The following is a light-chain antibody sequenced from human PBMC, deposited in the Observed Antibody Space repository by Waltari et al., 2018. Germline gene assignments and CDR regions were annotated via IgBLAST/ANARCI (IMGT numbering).Light chain of an antibody. J-gene: IGLJ3*02. V-gene: IGLV3-21*02. CDR3: QVWDSSTDHLV. Sequence: YVVTQPPSVSVAPGETARITRGGDDTGSNRVPWYQQRPGQAPLLALYDDTDRPPGIPERFSGSNSGNTATLTLSWVEAGDEADYYCQVWDSSTDHLVFGGGTKLTVL. CDR2: DDT. CDR1: DTGSNR.